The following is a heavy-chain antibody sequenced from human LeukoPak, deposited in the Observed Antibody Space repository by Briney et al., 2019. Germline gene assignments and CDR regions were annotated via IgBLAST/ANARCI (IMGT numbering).Heavy chain of an antibody. Sequence: GGSLRLSCAASGFTFSSSTMIWVRQAPGKGLEWVSYISSSSTTIYYADSVKGRFTISRDNAKKSLYLQMNSLRAEDTAVYYCAREYYSRARFDNWGQGTLVTVSS. CDR1: GFTFSSST. CDR3: AREYYSRARFDN. V-gene: IGHV3-48*01. J-gene: IGHJ4*02. D-gene: IGHD6-13*01. CDR2: ISSSSTTI.